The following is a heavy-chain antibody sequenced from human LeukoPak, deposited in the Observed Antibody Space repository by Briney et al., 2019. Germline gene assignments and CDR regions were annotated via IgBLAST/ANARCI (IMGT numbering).Heavy chain of an antibody. CDR3: ARDAGGGYSSSWSFDY. J-gene: IGHJ4*02. CDR1: GFTFSSYG. V-gene: IGHV3-33*01. Sequence: GRSLRLSCAASGFTFSSYGMHWARQAPGKGLEWVAVIWYDGSNKYYADSVKGRFTISRDNSKNTLYLQMNSLRAEDTAVYYCARDAGGGYSSSWSFDYWGQGTLVTVSS. CDR2: IWYDGSNK. D-gene: IGHD6-13*01.